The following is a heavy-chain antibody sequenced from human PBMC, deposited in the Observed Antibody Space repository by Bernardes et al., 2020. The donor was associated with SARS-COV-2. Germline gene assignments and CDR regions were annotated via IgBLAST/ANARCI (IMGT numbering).Heavy chain of an antibody. V-gene: IGHV4-34*01. CDR3: ARVPLRVATFGVVITPVYYFDY. CDR2: INHSGST. CDR1: GGSFSGYY. J-gene: IGHJ4*02. D-gene: IGHD3-3*01. Sequence: SETLSLTCAVYGGSFSGYYWSWIRQPPGKGLEWIGEINHSGSTNYNPSLKSRVTISVDTSKNQFSLKLSSVTAADTAVYYCARVPLRVATFGVVITPVYYFDYWGQGTLVTVSS.